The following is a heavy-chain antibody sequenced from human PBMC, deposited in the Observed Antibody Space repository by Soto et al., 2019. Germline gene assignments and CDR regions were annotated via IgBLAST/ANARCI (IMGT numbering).Heavy chain of an antibody. CDR1: GGSINSSSYF. Sequence: SETLSLTCSVSGGSINSSSYFWGWVRQPPGKGLEGIGSIYYSGSTYYNPSLRSRITKSVNTSKNQFSLKLSSVTAADTAVFYCARHYSSGSRNWFDPWGQGTLVTVSS. J-gene: IGHJ5*02. D-gene: IGHD6-19*01. V-gene: IGHV4-39*01. CDR2: IYYSGST. CDR3: ARHYSSGSRNWFDP.